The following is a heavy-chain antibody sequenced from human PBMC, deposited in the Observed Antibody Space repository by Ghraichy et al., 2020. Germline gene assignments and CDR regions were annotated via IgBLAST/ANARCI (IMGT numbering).Heavy chain of an antibody. V-gene: IGHV4-39*01. D-gene: IGHD6-13*01. J-gene: IGHJ4*02. CDR3: ARRHPGMGSYYFDY. CDR1: GGSISSSSYY. CDR2: IYYSGTT. Sequence: AGSLSLTCTVSGGSISSSSYYWGWIRQPPGKGLEWIGNIYYSGTTYYNPSLKSRVTISVDTSKNQFSLKLSSVTAADTAVYYCARRHPGMGSYYFDYWGQGTLVTVSS.